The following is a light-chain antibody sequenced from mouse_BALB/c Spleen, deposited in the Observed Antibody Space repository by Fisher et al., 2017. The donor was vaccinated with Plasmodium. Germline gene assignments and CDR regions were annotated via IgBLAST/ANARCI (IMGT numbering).Light chain of an antibody. J-gene: IGKJ1*01. CDR3: SQSTHVPWT. CDR1: QSLVYSNGNTY. CDR2: TVS. V-gene: IGKV1-110*01. Sequence: VMTQSTLSLPVSLGDQASISCRSSQSLVYSNGNTYLHWYLQKPGQSPKLLIFTVSNRFSGVPDRFSGSGSVTDFTLRISRVEAEDLGVYLCSQSTHVPWTFGGGTRLGIK.